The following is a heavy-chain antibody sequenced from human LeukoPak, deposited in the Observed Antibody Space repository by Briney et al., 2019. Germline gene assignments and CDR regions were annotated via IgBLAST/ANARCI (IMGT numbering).Heavy chain of an antibody. V-gene: IGHV4-59*08. J-gene: IGHJ2*01. CDR3: ARLINGLRLSTPSWDWYFDL. CDR2: IYYSRST. CDR1: GGSLSSYY. Sequence: SETLSLTCTVSGGSLSSYYWSWIRQPPGKGLEWIGYIYYSRSTNYNPSLKSRVTISVDTSKTQFSLKLSSVTAADTAVYYCARLINGLRLSTPSWDWYFDLWGRGTLVTVSS. D-gene: IGHD2-8*01.